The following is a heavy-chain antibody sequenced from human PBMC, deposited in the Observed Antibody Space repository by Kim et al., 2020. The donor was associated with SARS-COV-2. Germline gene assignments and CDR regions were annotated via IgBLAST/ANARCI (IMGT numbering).Heavy chain of an antibody. CDR2: INPISGGT. CDR3: ARGGYSDTRGSNDAFDI. J-gene: IGHJ3*02. V-gene: IGHV1-2*05. D-gene: IGHD5-18*01. Sequence: ASVKVSCKASGYSFTGYYIHWVRQAPGQGLEWMGRINPISGGTNYAQKFQGRVTMTRDTSITTAYMELSSLRSDDTVVYYCARGGYSDTRGSNDAFDIWGQGTNVTVSS. CDR1: GYSFTGYY.